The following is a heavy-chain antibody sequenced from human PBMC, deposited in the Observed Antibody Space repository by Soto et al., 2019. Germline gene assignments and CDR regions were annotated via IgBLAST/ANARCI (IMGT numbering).Heavy chain of an antibody. D-gene: IGHD1-1*01. CDR3: ARARKRYNWNDDWFDP. CDR1: GGTFSSYT. V-gene: IGHV1-69*02. CDR2: IIPILGIA. J-gene: IGHJ5*02. Sequence: SVKVSCKASGGTFSSYTISWVRQAPGQGLEWMGRIIPILGIANYAQKFQGRVTITADKSTSTAYMELSSLRSEDTAVYYCARARKRYNWNDDWFDPWGQGTLVTVSS.